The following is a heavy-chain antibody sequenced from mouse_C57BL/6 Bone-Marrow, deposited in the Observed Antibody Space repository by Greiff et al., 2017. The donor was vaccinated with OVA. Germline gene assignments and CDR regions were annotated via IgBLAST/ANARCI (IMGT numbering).Heavy chain of an antibody. J-gene: IGHJ3*01. V-gene: IGHV5-12*01. CDR3: AREDGSSWDWFAY. Sequence: EVMLVESGGGLVQPGGSLKLSCAASGFTFSDYYMYWVRQTPEKRLEWVAYISNGGGSTYYPDTVKGRFTISRDNAKNTLYLQMSRLKSEDTAMYDCAREDGSSWDWFAYWGQGTLVTVSA. D-gene: IGHD1-1*01. CDR2: ISNGGGST. CDR1: GFTFSDYY.